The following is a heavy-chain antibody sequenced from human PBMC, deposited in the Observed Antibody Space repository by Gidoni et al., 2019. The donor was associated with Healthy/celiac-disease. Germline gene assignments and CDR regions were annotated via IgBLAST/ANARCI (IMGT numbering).Heavy chain of an antibody. V-gene: IGHV3-21*01. CDR1: GFTFSSYS. J-gene: IGHJ6*02. CDR2: ISSSSSYI. CDR3: ARDEEWELIYYYYGMDV. Sequence: EVQRVESGGGLVEPGGSLRLSCAASGFTFSSYSMNWVRQAPGKGREWVSSISSSSSYIYYADSVKGRFTISRDNAKNSLYLQMNSLRAEDTAVYYCARDEEWELIYYYYGMDVWGQGTTVTVSS. D-gene: IGHD1-26*01.